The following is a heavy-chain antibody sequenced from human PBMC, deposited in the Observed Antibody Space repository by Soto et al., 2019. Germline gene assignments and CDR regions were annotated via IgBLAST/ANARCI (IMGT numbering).Heavy chain of an antibody. V-gene: IGHV2-26*01. D-gene: IGHD3-3*01. CDR1: GFALSNGRLG. Sequence: QVTLKESGPVLVKPTESLTLTCAVYGFALSNGRLGVSWIRQPPGKALEWLAHIFSNDEKSYTTSLKSSLTISKDTSKSQVVLIVTNMDPVDTATYYCARTDTYYDLRGPYYVFDYWGQGTLVTVSS. CDR2: IFSNDEK. CDR3: ARTDTYYDLRGPYYVFDY. J-gene: IGHJ4*02.